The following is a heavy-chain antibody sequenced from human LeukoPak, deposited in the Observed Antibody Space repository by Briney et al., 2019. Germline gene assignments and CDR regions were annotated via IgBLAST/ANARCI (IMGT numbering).Heavy chain of an antibody. CDR1: GFSFTVYY. D-gene: IGHD3-16*01. V-gene: IGHV1-2*02. CDR3: ARGSIGDYVDYYY. Sequence: ASVKVSCKTSGFSFTVYYVHWVRQAPGHGLEWMGWINPNNGATKYAQEFQGRVTMTMDTSIRTAYLELTSLRSDDTAMFYCARGSIGDYVDYYYWGQGTLVTVSS. CDR2: INPNNGAT. J-gene: IGHJ4*02.